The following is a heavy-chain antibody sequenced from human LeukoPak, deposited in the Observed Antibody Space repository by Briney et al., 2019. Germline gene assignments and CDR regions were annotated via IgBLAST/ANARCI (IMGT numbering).Heavy chain of an antibody. CDR2: IHTSGST. CDR1: GGSISSYY. J-gene: IGHJ5*02. D-gene: IGHD1-20*01. Sequence: SETLSLTCTVSGGSISSYYWSWIRQPPGKGLEWIAYIHTSGSTNYNPSLKSRVTISIDTSENQFSLKLGSVTAADTAVYFCARHDNSYKWFDAWGQGTLVTVSS. V-gene: IGHV4-4*09. CDR3: ARHDNSYKWFDA.